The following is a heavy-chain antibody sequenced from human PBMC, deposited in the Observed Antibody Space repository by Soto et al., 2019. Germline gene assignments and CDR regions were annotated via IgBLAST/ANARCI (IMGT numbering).Heavy chain of an antibody. Sequence: SEPLFLPCAVYGGSISGYYCSRISQPPGKGLEWIGEINHSGSTNYNPSLKSRVTISVDTSKNQFSLKLSSVTAADTAVYYCARVGPWVPYYSDSSPYTFENWFDPWGQGTLDPVSS. CDR2: INHSGST. CDR1: GGSISGYY. V-gene: IGHV4-34*01. CDR3: ARVGPWVPYYSDSSPYTFENWFDP. J-gene: IGHJ5*02. D-gene: IGHD3-22*01.